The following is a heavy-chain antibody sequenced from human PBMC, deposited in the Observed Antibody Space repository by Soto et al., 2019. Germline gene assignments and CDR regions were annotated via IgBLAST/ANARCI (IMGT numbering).Heavy chain of an antibody. CDR3: ARDPLDYYFDY. J-gene: IGHJ4*02. CDR1: GGSVSSGSYY. V-gene: IGHV4-61*01. CDR2: IYYSGST. Sequence: LSLTCTVSGGSVSSGSYYWSWIRQPPGKGLEWIGYIYYSGSTNYNPSLKSRVTISVDTSKNQFSLKLSSVTAADTAVYYCARDPLDYYFDYWGQGTLVTVSS. D-gene: IGHD3-16*02.